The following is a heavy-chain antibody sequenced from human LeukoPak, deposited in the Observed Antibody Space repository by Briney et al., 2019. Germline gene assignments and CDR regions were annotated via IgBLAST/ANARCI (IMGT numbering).Heavy chain of an antibody. Sequence: QPGGSLRLSCAASGFTFSSYGMHWVRQAPGKGLEWVAFIRYDESNKYYADSVKGRFTISRDNSKNTLYLHMHSLRADDTALYYCAKDLHGAFDYWGQGILVTVSS. CDR2: IRYDESNK. J-gene: IGHJ4*02. CDR1: GFTFSSYG. D-gene: IGHD3-10*01. V-gene: IGHV3-30*02. CDR3: AKDLHGAFDY.